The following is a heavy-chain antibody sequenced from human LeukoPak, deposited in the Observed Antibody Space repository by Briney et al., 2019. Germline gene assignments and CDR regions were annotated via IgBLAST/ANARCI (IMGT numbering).Heavy chain of an antibody. D-gene: IGHD5-18*01. CDR3: ARGRYSFGYNYYYYMDV. J-gene: IGHJ6*03. Sequence: SVKVPCKASGGTFSSYAISWVRQAPGQGLEWMGGIIPIFGTSSNAQKFQGRVTITTDESTSTAYMELSSLRSEDTAVYYCARGRYSFGYNYYYYMDVWGKGTTVTVSS. CDR2: IIPIFGTS. V-gene: IGHV1-69*05. CDR1: GGTFSSYA.